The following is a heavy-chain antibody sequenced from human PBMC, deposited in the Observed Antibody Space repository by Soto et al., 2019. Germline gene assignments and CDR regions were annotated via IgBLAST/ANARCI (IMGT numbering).Heavy chain of an antibody. CDR3: ASGRGRYFYYGMDV. J-gene: IGHJ6*02. D-gene: IGHD1-26*01. V-gene: IGHV4-59*01. Sequence: PSETLSLTCAVSGGPIRAYHWTWIRQPPGKGLEWIGYVLYSGNTKYNPSLKSRVTISVDTSKNQFSLRLSSVTAADTAVYYCASGRGRYFYYGMDVWGQGTTVTVSS. CDR2: VLYSGNT. CDR1: GGPIRAYH.